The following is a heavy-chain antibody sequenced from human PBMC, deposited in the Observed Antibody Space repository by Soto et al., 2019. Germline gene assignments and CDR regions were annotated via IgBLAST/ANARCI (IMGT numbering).Heavy chain of an antibody. V-gene: IGHV1-69*13. CDR2: IIPIFGTA. J-gene: IGHJ4*02. Sequence: LVKVSCKASGGTFSSYAISWVRQAPGQGLEWMGGIIPIFGTANYAQKFQGRVTITADESTSTAYMELSSLRSEDTAVYYCARAGYYDSSGLFDYWGQGTLVTVSS. CDR1: GGTFSSYA. D-gene: IGHD3-22*01. CDR3: ARAGYYDSSGLFDY.